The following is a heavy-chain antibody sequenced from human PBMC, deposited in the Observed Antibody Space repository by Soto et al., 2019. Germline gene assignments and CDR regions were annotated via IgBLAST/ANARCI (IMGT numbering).Heavy chain of an antibody. CDR3: ARAAPRYCSGGSGYSGRDY. Sequence: SETLSLTCAVYGGSFSGYYWSWIRQPPGKGLEWIGEINHSGSTNYNPSHKSRVTISVDTSKNQFSLKLSSVTAADTAVYYCARAAPRYCSGGSGYSGRDYLGQVTVVTVSS. CDR1: GGSFSGYY. V-gene: IGHV4-34*01. D-gene: IGHD2-15*01. J-gene: IGHJ4*02. CDR2: INHSGST.